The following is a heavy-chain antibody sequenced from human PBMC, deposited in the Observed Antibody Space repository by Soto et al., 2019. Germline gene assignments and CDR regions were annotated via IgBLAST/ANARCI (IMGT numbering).Heavy chain of an antibody. CDR3: ARIVRYFDY. V-gene: IGHV3-48*03. CDR2: ISSSGSTI. J-gene: IGHJ4*02. Sequence: HPGGSLRLSCAVSGFTFSNHAMSWVRQAPGKGLEWVSAISSSGSTIYYADSVKGRFTISRDNAKNSLYLQMNSLRAEDTAVYYCARIVRYFDYWGQGTLVTVSS. D-gene: IGHD1-26*01. CDR1: GFTFSNHA.